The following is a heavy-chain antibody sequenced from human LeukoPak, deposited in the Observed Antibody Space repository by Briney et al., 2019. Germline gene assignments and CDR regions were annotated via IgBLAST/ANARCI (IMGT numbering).Heavy chain of an antibody. J-gene: IGHJ6*02. D-gene: IGHD3-22*01. V-gene: IGHV1-2*02. CDR3: ARVTFDTMIVVVITTSFYGVDV. CDR1: GYTFTGYY. Sequence: ASVTVSCKASGYTFTGYYMHWVRQAPGQGLEWMGWINPNSGGTNYAQKFQGRVTMTRDTSISTAYMELSRLRSDDTAVYYCARVTFDTMIVVVITTSFYGVDVWGQGTTVTVSS. CDR2: INPNSGGT.